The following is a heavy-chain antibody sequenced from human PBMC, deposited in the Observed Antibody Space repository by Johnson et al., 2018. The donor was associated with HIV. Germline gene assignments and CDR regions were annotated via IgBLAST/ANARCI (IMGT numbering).Heavy chain of an antibody. Sequence: QMQLVESGGGVVQPGRSLRLSCAASGFTFSSYGMHLVRQAPGKGLEWVAVIWYDGSNKYYADSVKCRFTISRDNSKNTLYRQMNSLRAEDTAVYYCARSEVVFGSYDNWDAFDLWGQGTMVTVSS. CDR2: IWYDGSNK. CDR1: GFTFSSYG. V-gene: IGHV3-33*01. J-gene: IGHJ3*01. CDR3: ARSEVVFGSYDNWDAFDL. D-gene: IGHD1-1*01.